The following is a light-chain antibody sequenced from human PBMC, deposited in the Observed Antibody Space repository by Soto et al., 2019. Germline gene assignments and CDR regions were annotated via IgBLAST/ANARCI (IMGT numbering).Light chain of an antibody. J-gene: IGLJ2*01. CDR2: DDS. Sequence: SYELTQPPSVSVAPGQTARITXGXXXXXSKSVHWYQQKPGQAPVLVVYDDSDRPSGIPERFSGSNSGNTATLTISRVEAGDEADDYCQVWDSSSDHPYVVFGGGTKLTVL. CDR3: QVWDSSSDHPYVV. CDR1: XXXSKS. V-gene: IGLV3-21*02.